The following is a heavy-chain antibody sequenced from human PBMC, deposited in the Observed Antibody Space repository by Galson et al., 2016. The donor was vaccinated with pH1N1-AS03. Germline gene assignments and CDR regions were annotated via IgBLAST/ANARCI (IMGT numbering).Heavy chain of an antibody. J-gene: IGHJ5*01. CDR3: AKMLRGITAVGFES. D-gene: IGHD3-10*01. CDR1: GFTFSDSG. V-gene: IGHV3-30*18. CDR2: ISKDARGK. Sequence: SLRLSCAASGFTFSDSGIHWVRQPPGKGLEWVAVISKDARGKFYADSVKGRFTISRDNSNNTVYLHMNSLRTEDTAVYYCAKMLRGITAVGFESWGQGILVIVSS.